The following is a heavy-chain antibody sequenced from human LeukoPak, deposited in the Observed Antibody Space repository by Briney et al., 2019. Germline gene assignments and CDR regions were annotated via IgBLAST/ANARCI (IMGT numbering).Heavy chain of an antibody. CDR2: ISSSSSYI. D-gene: IGHD2-8*02. V-gene: IGHV3-21*01. CDR3: ARDDVTTNGGVIADSRLFDI. Sequence: GGSLRLSCAASGFTFSSYSMNWVRQAPGKGLEWVSSISSSSSYIYYADSVKGRFTISRDNAKNSLYLQMNSLRGEDTAMYYCARDDVTTNGGVIADSRLFDIWGQGTMVTVSS. CDR1: GFTFSSYS. J-gene: IGHJ3*02.